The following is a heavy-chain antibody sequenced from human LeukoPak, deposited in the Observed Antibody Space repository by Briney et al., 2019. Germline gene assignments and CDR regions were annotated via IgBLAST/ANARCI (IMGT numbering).Heavy chain of an antibody. CDR1: GFTVSSNY. J-gene: IGHJ4*02. Sequence: PGGSLRLSCAASGFTVSSNYMSWVRQAPGKGLEWVSIIYSGGKTYYADSVKGRFTISRDESKNTLYLQMNSLRAEDTAVYYCARVSYSSGWYPSFDYWGQGTLVTVSS. V-gene: IGHV3-53*01. CDR3: ARVSYSSGWYPSFDY. CDR2: IYSGGKT. D-gene: IGHD6-19*01.